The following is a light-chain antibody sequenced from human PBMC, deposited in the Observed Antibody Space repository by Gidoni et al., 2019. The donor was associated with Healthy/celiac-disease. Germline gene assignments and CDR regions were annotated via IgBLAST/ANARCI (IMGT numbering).Light chain of an antibody. CDR1: QSLLHRNGYDY. V-gene: IGKV2-28*01. J-gene: IGKJ2*01. Sequence: DIVMTQSPPSLPVTPGEPASISCRASQSLLHRNGYDYLDWYLQQPGQSPPLLVYLGSNRASGVPDRFSGSGSGTDFTLKISRVEAEDVGVDYCMQALQPPRTFGQGTKLEIK. CDR2: LGS. CDR3: MQALQPPRT.